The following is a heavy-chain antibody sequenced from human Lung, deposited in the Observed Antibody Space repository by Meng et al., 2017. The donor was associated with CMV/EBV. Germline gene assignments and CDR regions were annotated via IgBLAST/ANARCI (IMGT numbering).Heavy chain of an antibody. J-gene: IGHJ6*02. D-gene: IGHD2-2*01. V-gene: IGHV3-7*01. CDR3: ARDAAYCNSTSCYYSYGPFV. Sequence: GGSLRLXCAASGFTFNNYWMTWVRQAPGKGLEWVANIKQDGSEKYYVDSVKGRFTVSRDNAKNSLYLQMNSLRAEDTAVYYCARDAAYCNSTSCYYSYGPFVFXQGTXVTVSS. CDR1: GFTFNNYW. CDR2: IKQDGSEK.